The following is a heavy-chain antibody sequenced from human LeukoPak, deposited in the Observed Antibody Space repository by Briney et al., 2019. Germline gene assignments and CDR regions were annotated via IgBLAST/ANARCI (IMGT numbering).Heavy chain of an antibody. J-gene: IGHJ1*01. CDR3: AKAGDYDILTGYRAPEYFQH. CDR1: GFTFSSYA. V-gene: IGHV3-23*01. D-gene: IGHD3-9*01. CDR2: ISGSGGST. Sequence: QTGGSLSLSCAASGFTFSSYAMSWVRQAPGKGLEWVSAISGSGGSTYYADSVKGRFTISRDNSKNTLYLQMNSLRAEDTAVYYCAKAGDYDILTGYRAPEYFQHWGQGTLVTVSS.